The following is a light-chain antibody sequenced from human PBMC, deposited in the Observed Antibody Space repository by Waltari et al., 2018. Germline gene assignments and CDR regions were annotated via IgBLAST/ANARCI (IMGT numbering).Light chain of an antibody. V-gene: IGLV3-21*02. CDR2: HNS. J-gene: IGLJ1*01. Sequence: SYVLTQPPSVSVAPGQTARLTCGGNTVGTKSVHWYQQNPGQAPLVVVYHNSARASGIPERFSGSNSGNTATLTISRVEAGDEADFYCQVWDSTSDHQVFGTGTKVTVL. CDR3: QVWDSTSDHQV. CDR1: TVGTKS.